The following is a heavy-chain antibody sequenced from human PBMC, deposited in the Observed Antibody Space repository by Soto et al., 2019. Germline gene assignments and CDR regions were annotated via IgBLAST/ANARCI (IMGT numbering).Heavy chain of an antibody. CDR1: RFTFSRNW. D-gene: IGHD4-17*01. CDR3: ARDSDYGDYFAFDI. J-gene: IGHJ3*02. V-gene: IGHV3-7*01. Sequence: GYLRLSCAASRFTFSRNWMSCVRQAPGKGLEWVANIKQDGSEKYYVDSVKGRLPISRDNAKNSLYLQMNSLRAEDTVVYDCARDSDYGDYFAFDIWSQGTMVTLSS. CDR2: IKQDGSEK.